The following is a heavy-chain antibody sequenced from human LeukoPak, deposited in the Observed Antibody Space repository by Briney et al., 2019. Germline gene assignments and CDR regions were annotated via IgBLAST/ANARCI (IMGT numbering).Heavy chain of an antibody. J-gene: IGHJ4*02. CDR3: ARKGYTYGYFFGY. CDR2: IYHSGST. D-gene: IGHD5-18*01. CDR1: GGSINSNNW. V-gene: IGHV4-4*02. Sequence: SETLSLTCAVSGGSINSNNWWSWVRQPPGKGLEWIGEIYHSGSTNYNPSLKSRVTISVDKSKNQFSLKLSSVTAADTAVYFCARKGYTYGYFFGYWGQGTLVTVSS.